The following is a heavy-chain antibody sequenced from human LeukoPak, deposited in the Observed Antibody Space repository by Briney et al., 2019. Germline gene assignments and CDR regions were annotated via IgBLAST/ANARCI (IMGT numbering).Heavy chain of an antibody. D-gene: IGHD3-10*01. Sequence: PSETLSLTCTVSGGSISSYYWSWIRQPAGKGLEWIGRIYSSGTTNYNPSLKSRGTMSAATSKNHFSLKLSSVTAADTAVYYCARDEITMVRGVIGYFDYWGQGTLVTVPS. J-gene: IGHJ4*02. CDR2: IYSSGTT. CDR1: GGSISSYY. CDR3: ARDEITMVRGVIGYFDY. V-gene: IGHV4-4*07.